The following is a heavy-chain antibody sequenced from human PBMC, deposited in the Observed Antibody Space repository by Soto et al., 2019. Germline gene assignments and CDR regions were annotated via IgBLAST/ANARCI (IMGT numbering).Heavy chain of an antibody. D-gene: IGHD2-15*01. J-gene: IGHJ4*02. CDR3: ARGPDGYCSGGSCYPTDY. CDR2: IIPILGIA. CDR1: GGTFSSYT. V-gene: IGHV1-69*02. Sequence: QVQLVQSGAEVKKPGSSVKVSCKASGGTFSSYTISWVRQAPGQGLEWMGRIIPILGIANYAQKFQGRVTITADKSTSTAYRELSSLRSEDTAVYYCARGPDGYCSGGSCYPTDYWGQGTLVTVSS.